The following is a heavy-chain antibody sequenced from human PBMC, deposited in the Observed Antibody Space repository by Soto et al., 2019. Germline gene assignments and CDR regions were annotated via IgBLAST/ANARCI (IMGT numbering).Heavy chain of an antibody. Sequence: EVQLVESGGGLVKPGGSLRVSCAASGFTSSSYSMNWVRQAPGKGLEWVSSISGSSRYIYYADAVKGRFTISRDNAKNSRDLQMNSLRVEDTAVYYCATVTRCGWDWGQGTLVNVSS. D-gene: IGHD6-19*01. CDR3: ATVTRCGWD. CDR1: GFTSSSYS. CDR2: ISGSSRYI. J-gene: IGHJ4*02. V-gene: IGHV3-21*01.